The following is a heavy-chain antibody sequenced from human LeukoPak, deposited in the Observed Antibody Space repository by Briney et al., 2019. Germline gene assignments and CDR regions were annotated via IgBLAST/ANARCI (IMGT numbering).Heavy chain of an antibody. CDR1: GFTFSTYG. Sequence: GGSLRLSCAASGFTFSTYGMHWVRQAPGKGLEWVAFIRYDGSDKYYADSVKGRFTISRDNSNNTLYLQMNSLRAEDTAVYYCVKDPPASSGYYFDYWGQGTLVTVSS. CDR2: IRYDGSDK. V-gene: IGHV3-30*02. CDR3: VKDPPASSGYYFDY. J-gene: IGHJ4*02. D-gene: IGHD3-22*01.